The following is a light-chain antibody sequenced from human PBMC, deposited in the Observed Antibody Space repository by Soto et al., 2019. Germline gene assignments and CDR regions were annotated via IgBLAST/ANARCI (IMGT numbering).Light chain of an antibody. CDR1: QNIXYSFNNKNY. CDR2: WAS. CDR3: QHYYSTPRT. J-gene: IGKJ1*01. V-gene: IGKV4-1*01. Sequence: DVVMRLSPDTLGVSLGERANLSGGRSQNIXYSFNNKNYLAWYQQKPGQPPKLFIYWASTRESGVPDRFSGSGAGTDFTLTISSLHAEYVAVYYCQHYYSTPRTFGQGTKVDIK.